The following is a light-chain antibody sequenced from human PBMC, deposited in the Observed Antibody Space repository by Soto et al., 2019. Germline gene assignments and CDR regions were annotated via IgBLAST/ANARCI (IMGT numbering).Light chain of an antibody. CDR2: DAS. J-gene: IGKJ1*01. CDR1: QGISSF. Sequence: IQLTQSPSSLSASVGDSVTITCPASQGISSFLAWYQQKPGKARKLLIYDASRLQSGVPSRFSGSGSGTEFTLTISSLQPDDFATYYCQQYDTYWTFGQGTKVAIK. CDR3: QQYDTYWT. V-gene: IGKV1-9*01.